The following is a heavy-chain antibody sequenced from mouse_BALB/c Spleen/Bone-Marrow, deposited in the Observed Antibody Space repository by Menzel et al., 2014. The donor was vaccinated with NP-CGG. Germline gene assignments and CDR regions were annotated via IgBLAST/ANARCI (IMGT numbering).Heavy chain of an antibody. CDR3: ARGYGSSYGTGYFDV. J-gene: IGHJ1*01. Sequence: VQLQQSGAELVKPGASVKLSCTASGFNIKDTYMHWVKQRPEQGLEWIGRMDPANGNTKYDPKFQGKATITADTSSNTAYLQLSSLTSEDTAVYYCARGYGSSYGTGYFDVWGAGTTVTVSS. V-gene: IGHV14-3*02. D-gene: IGHD1-1*01. CDR2: MDPANGNT. CDR1: GFNIKDTY.